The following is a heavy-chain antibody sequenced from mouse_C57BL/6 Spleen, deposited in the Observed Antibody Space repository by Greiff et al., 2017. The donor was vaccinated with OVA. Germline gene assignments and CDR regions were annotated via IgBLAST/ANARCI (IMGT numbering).Heavy chain of an antibody. Sequence: VQLQESGAELVRPGASVKLSCKASGYTFTDYYINWVKQRPGQGLEWIARIYPGSGNTYYNEKFKGKATLTAEKSSSTAYMQLSSLTSEDSAVYFCARDQAWFAYWGQGTLVTVSA. CDR2: IYPGSGNT. V-gene: IGHV1-76*01. J-gene: IGHJ3*01. CDR1: GYTFTDYY. CDR3: ARDQAWFAY.